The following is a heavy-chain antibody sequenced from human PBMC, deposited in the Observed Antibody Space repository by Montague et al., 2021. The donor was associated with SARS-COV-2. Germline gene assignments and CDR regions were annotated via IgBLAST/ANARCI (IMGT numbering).Heavy chain of an antibody. J-gene: IGHJ6*02. D-gene: IGHD3-10*01. V-gene: IGHV3-30*18. CDR1: GFSFSNFR. Sequence: SLRLSCAASGFSFSNFRMHWVRQAPGKGLEWLAVISYYGSVKYYADFLRGRFSISKDNSKYTVYLQMNSLRPEDTAVYFCAKNRAIFWFGEGRESMDAWGQGTTVIVS. CDR3: AKNRAIFWFGEGRESMDA. CDR2: ISYYGSVK.